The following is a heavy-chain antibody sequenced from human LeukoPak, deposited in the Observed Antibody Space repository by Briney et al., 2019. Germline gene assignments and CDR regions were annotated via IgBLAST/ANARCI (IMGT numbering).Heavy chain of an antibody. CDR1: GGSISSGGYY. CDR2: IYHSGST. CDR3: ARQVGYYYYMDV. J-gene: IGHJ6*03. D-gene: IGHD1-26*01. V-gene: IGHV4-30-2*01. Sequence: PSQTLSLTCTVSGGSISSGGYYWSWIRQPPGKGLEWIGYIYHSGSTYYNPSLKSRVTISVDRSKNQFSLKLSSVTAADTAVYYCARQVGYYYYMDVWGKGITVTVSS.